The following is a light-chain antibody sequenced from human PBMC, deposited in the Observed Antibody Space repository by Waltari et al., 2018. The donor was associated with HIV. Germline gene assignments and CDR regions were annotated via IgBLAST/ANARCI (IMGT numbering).Light chain of an antibody. CDR1: SSNIGRNF. CDR2: RNN. CDR3: AAWDDSLSAWV. J-gene: IGLJ3*02. V-gene: IGLV1-47*01. Sequence: QSVMTQPPSASGTPGQRVTISCSGSSSNIGRNFVYWYQQPPGTAPKLLIYRNNQRPSGVPDRFSGSKSGTSASLAIGGLRSEDEADYYCAAWDDSLSAWVFGGGTKLTVL.